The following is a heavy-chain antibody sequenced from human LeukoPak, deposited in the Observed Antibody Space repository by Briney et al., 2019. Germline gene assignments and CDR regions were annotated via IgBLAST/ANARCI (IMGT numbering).Heavy chain of an antibody. V-gene: IGHV1-8*01. CDR3: AREPTYYDILTGYYYYYGMDV. Sequence: ASVKVSCKASGYTFTSYDINWVRQATGQGLEWMGWMNPNSGNTGYAQKFQGRVTMTRNTSISTAYMELSSLRSEDTAVYYCAREPTYYDILTGYYYYYGMDVWGQGITVTVSS. CDR2: MNPNSGNT. J-gene: IGHJ6*02. CDR1: GYTFTSYD. D-gene: IGHD3-9*01.